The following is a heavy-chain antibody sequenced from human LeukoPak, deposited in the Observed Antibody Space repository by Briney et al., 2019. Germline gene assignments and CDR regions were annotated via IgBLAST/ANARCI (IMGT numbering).Heavy chain of an antibody. Sequence: SVKVSCKASGGTFSSYAISWVRRAPGQGLEWMGRIIPIFGTANYAQKFQGRVTITTDESTSTAYMELSSLRSEDTAVYYCARVVGIAAAGYYYYYYMDVWGKGTTVTVSS. CDR3: ARVVGIAAAGYYYYYYMDV. CDR1: GGTFSSYA. CDR2: IIPIFGTA. V-gene: IGHV1-69*05. D-gene: IGHD6-13*01. J-gene: IGHJ6*03.